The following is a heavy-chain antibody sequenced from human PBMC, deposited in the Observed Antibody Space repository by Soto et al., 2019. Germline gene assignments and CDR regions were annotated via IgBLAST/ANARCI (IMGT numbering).Heavy chain of an antibody. CDR3: ARLGDTGDGVYYYYGMDV. Sequence: LGESLKISCKGSGYSFTSYWIGWVRQMPGKGLEWMGIIYPGDSDTRYSPSFQGQVTISADKSISTAYPQWSSLKASDTAMYYCARLGDTGDGVYYYYGMDVWGQGTTVTVSS. CDR1: GYSFTSYW. J-gene: IGHJ6*02. CDR2: IYPGDSDT. V-gene: IGHV5-51*01. D-gene: IGHD5-18*01.